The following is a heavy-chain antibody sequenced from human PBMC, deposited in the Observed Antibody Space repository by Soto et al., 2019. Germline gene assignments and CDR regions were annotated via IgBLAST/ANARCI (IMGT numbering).Heavy chain of an antibody. V-gene: IGHV3-7*01. CDR2: IEQDGGDR. Sequence: GGSLRLSCAASRFTFSDYGMSWVRQAPGKGLEWVANIEQDGGDRYYVDSVKGRFTISRDNAKNSLYLQMNSLRVEDTAVYYCARDNVRDYGGNAGFDYWGQGTLVTVSS. J-gene: IGHJ4*02. CDR3: ARDNVRDYGGNAGFDY. CDR1: RFTFSDYG. D-gene: IGHD4-17*01.